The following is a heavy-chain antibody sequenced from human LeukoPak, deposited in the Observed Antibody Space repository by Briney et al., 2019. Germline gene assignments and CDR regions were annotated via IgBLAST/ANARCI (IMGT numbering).Heavy chain of an antibody. CDR1: GFSFSSYA. Sequence: GSLRLSCAASGFSFSSYAMSWVRQPPGKGLEWIGDISHSGFTNYNPSLKSRVTISVDTSTNQFSLKLNSVTAADTAVYYCARPNDYGDDYWGQGTLVTVSS. J-gene: IGHJ4*02. CDR2: ISHSGFT. CDR3: ARPNDYGDDY. V-gene: IGHV4-34*01. D-gene: IGHD4-17*01.